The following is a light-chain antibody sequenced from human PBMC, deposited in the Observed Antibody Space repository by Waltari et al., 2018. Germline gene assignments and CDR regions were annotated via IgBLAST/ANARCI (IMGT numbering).Light chain of an antibody. Sequence: IVLTQSPDTLSLSPGERATLPCRASQSVNSISLVCLQQKPGQAPRLVIYGTSNRATGFPDRFSGSGSGTDFTLTISRLEPEDFAMYYCQQYDGSVLTFGGGTKVEL. CDR3: QQYDGSVLT. J-gene: IGKJ4*01. CDR1: QSVNSIS. V-gene: IGKV3-20*01. CDR2: GTS.